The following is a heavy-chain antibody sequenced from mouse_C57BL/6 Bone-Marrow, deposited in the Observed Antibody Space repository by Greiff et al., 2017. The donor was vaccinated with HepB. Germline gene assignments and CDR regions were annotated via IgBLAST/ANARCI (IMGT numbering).Heavy chain of an antibody. J-gene: IGHJ3*01. Sequence: EVMLVESGEGLVKPGGSLKLSCAASGFTFSSYAMSWVRQTPEKRLEWVAYISSGGDYIYYADTVKGRFTISRDNARNTLYLQMSSLKSEDTAMYYCTREGTYDYDGAWFAYWGQGTLVTVSA. CDR1: GFTFSSYA. CDR3: TREGTYDYDGAWFAY. D-gene: IGHD2-4*01. V-gene: IGHV5-9-1*02. CDR2: ISSGGDYI.